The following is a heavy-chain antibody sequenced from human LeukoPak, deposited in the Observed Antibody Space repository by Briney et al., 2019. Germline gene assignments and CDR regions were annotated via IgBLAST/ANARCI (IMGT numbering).Heavy chain of an antibody. CDR2: VYYSGST. V-gene: IGHV4-39*01. CDR1: GGSISSSTYF. Sequence: PSEALSLTCTVSGGSISSSTYFWDWIRQPPGKGLEWIGAVYYSGSTYYNPSLQSPVTISIDTSKNQFSLKLSSVTAADTAVYYCARRIVVVVAARSGWFDPWGQGTLVIVSS. D-gene: IGHD2-15*01. CDR3: ARRIVVVVAARSGWFDP. J-gene: IGHJ5*02.